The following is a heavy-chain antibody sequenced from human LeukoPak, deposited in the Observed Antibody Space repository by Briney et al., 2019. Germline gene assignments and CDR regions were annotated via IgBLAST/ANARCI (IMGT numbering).Heavy chain of an antibody. D-gene: IGHD3-10*01. J-gene: IGHJ4*02. CDR2: IYYSGST. Sequence: LETLSLTCTVSGGSISSYYWSWIRQPPGKGLEWIGYIYYSGSTNYNPSLKSRVTISVDTSKNQFSLKLSSVTAADTAVYYCARVIKTYYYGSGSYYLGYWGQGTLVTVSS. V-gene: IGHV4-59*01. CDR1: GGSISSYY. CDR3: ARVIKTYYYGSGSYYLGY.